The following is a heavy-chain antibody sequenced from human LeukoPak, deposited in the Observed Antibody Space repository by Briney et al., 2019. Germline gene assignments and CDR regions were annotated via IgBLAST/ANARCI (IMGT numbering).Heavy chain of an antibody. V-gene: IGHV3-23*01. D-gene: IGHD6-6*01. Sequence: GSLRLSCAASGFTFRSYDMSWVRQAPGKGPEWVSGISDSGGSTYYANSVKGRFTISRDNSKNTLYLQMNSLRAEDTAVYYCAKDRSSSFSGFLEYWGQGTLVTVSS. CDR3: AKDRSSSFSGFLEY. CDR2: ISDSGGST. J-gene: IGHJ4*02. CDR1: GFTFRSYD.